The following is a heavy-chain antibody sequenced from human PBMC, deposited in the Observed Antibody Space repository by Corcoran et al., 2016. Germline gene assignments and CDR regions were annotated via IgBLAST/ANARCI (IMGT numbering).Heavy chain of an antibody. V-gene: IGHV3-15*07. CDR2: IKSKTDGGTT. J-gene: IGHJ6*02. CDR3: TTTTPPDSVVVVAAHYYYYGMDV. CDR1: GFTFSNAW. Sequence: EVQLVESGGGLVKPGGSLRLSCAASGFTFSNAWMNWVRQAPGKGLEWVGRIKSKTDGGTTDYAAPVKGRFTISRDDSKNTLYLQMNSLKTEDTDGYDCTTTTPPDSVVVVAAHYYYYGMDVWGQGTTVTVSS. D-gene: IGHD2-15*01.